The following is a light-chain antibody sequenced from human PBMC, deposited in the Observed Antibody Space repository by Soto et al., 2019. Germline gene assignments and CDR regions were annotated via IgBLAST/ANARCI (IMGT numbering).Light chain of an antibody. V-gene: IGKV3-11*01. CDR2: DAS. CDR1: QSVSIY. CDR3: HQYGGSPGT. J-gene: IGKJ1*01. Sequence: PGERATLSCRASQSVSIYLAWYQQKPGQAPRLLIYDASNRATGIPAKFSGSGSGTDFTLTISSLEPEDSAVYYCHQYGGSPGTLGQGTKVDIK.